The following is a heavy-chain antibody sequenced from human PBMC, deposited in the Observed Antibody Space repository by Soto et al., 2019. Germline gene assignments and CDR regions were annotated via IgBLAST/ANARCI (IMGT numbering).Heavy chain of an antibody. CDR2: ISGSASST. Sequence: GGSLRLSCAASGFTFSSYAMIWVRQAPGKGLEWVSTISGSASSTYYADSVKGRFTISRDNSKNTLYLQMNSLRAEDTAVYYCAKDRDYDSSGYYYVGYFDLWGRGTLVTVSS. V-gene: IGHV3-23*01. D-gene: IGHD3-22*01. J-gene: IGHJ2*01. CDR1: GFTFSSYA. CDR3: AKDRDYDSSGYYYVGYFDL.